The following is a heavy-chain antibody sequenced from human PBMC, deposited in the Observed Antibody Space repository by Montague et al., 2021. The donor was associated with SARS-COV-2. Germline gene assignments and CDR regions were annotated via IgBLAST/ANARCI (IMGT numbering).Heavy chain of an antibody. V-gene: IGHV4-61*02. CDR2: IYSSGST. CDR3: ARDYGDYSYYYGLDV. CDR1: GGSIRSGSYY. J-gene: IGHJ6*02. Sequence: TLPLTCTVSGGSIRSGSYYWSWIRQPAGKGLEWIGRIYSSGSTNYSPSLKSRVTMSVDTSKNQFSLKVSSVTAADTAVYYCARDYGDYSYYYGLDVWGQGTTVTVSS. D-gene: IGHD4-17*01.